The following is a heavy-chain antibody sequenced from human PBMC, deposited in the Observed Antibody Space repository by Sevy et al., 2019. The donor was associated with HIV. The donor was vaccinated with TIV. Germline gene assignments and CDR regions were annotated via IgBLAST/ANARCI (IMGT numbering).Heavy chain of an antibody. D-gene: IGHD1-26*01. V-gene: IGHV3-74*01. CDR3: ARDRSGSYHVSDNWFDP. CDR1: GFTFSSYW. J-gene: IGHJ5*02. Sequence: GGSLRLSCAASGFTFSSYWMHWVRQVPGKGLVWVSRIKSDGSSTSYADSVKDRFTISRDNAKNTLYLQMSSLRAEDTAVYYCARDRSGSYHVSDNWFDPWGQGTLVTVSS. CDR2: IKSDGSST.